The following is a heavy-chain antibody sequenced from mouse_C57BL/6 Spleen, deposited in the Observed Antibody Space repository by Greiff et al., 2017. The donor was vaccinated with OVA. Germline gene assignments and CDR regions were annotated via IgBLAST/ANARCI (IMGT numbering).Heavy chain of an antibody. J-gene: IGHJ4*01. Sequence: EVQGVESGGGLVQPKGSLKLSCAASGFSFNTYAMNWVRQAPGKGLEWVARIRSKSNNYATYYADSVKDRFTISRDDSESMLYLQMNNLKTEDTAMYYCVRHGDYYGSSPYAMDYWGQGTSVTVSS. V-gene: IGHV10-1*01. CDR2: IRSKSNNYAT. D-gene: IGHD1-1*01. CDR3: VRHGDYYGSSPYAMDY. CDR1: GFSFNTYA.